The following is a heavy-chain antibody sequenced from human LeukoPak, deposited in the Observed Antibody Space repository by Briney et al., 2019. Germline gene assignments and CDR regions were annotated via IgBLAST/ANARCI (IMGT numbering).Heavy chain of an antibody. CDR1: GGSISSSSYY. CDR2: IYYSGST. Sequence: SETLSLTCTVSGGSISSSSYYWGWIRQPPGKGLEWIGSIYYSGSTHYNPSLKSRVTISVDTSKNQFSLKLSSVTAADTAVYYCARAKTGYSALFDYWGQGTLVTVSS. CDR3: ARAKTGYSALFDY. D-gene: IGHD5-18*01. J-gene: IGHJ4*02. V-gene: IGHV4-39*07.